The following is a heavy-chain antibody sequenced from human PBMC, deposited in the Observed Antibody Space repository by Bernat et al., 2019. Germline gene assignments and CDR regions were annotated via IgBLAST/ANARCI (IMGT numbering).Heavy chain of an antibody. D-gene: IGHD5-18*01. CDR3: ARGRRQLWLRGAFDI. CDR1: GFIFSSYS. V-gene: IGHV3-21*01. Sequence: VQLVESGGGLVKPGGSLRLSCAASGFIFSSYSMNWVRQAPGKGLEWVSSISSSSSYIYYADSVKGRFTISRDNAKNSLYLQMNSLRAEDTAVYYCARGRRQLWLRGAFDIWGQGTMVTVSS. J-gene: IGHJ3*02. CDR2: ISSSSSYI.